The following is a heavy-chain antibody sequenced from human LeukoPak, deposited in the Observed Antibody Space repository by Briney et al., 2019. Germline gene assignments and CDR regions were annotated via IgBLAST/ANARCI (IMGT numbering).Heavy chain of an antibody. CDR3: AKDARRTSGWYFFDY. Sequence: GGSLRLSCAASGFTFSSYSMNWVRQAPGKGLEWVSTISSSSSYIYYADSVKGRFTISRDNSKNTLFLQMNILRADDTAVYYCAKDARRTSGWYFFDYWGQGTLVTVSS. CDR1: GFTFSSYS. D-gene: IGHD6-19*01. J-gene: IGHJ4*02. V-gene: IGHV3-21*04. CDR2: ISSSSSYI.